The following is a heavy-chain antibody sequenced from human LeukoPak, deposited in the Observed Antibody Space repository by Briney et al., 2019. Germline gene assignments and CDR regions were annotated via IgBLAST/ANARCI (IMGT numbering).Heavy chain of an antibody. J-gene: IGHJ4*02. V-gene: IGHV4-39*01. Sequence: SETLSLTCTVSGGSLSSSSFYWGWIRQPPGKGLEWIGSIYYSGSTYYNPSLKGRVTISVDTSKNQFSLKLSSVTAADTSVYYCVRQENEVLTGYYLNYWGQGTLVTVSS. D-gene: IGHD3-9*01. CDR1: GGSLSSSSFY. CDR2: IYYSGST. CDR3: VRQENEVLTGYYLNY.